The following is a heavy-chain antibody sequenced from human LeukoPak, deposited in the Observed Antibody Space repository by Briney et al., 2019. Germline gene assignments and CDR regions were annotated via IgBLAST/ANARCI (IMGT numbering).Heavy chain of an antibody. CDR2: AGWAGGTT. V-gene: IGHV3-43*01. D-gene: IGHD3-10*02. CDR1: GFTFDRYT. Sequence: GGSLRLSCATSGFTFDRYTIHWVRQAPGKGLEWVSLAGWAGGTTYYSDSERGRFTISRDSGKNSVYLQMNSLTTDDTAFYFCAKELDTMFFDYWGQGALVTVSS. CDR3: AKELDTMFFDY. J-gene: IGHJ4*02.